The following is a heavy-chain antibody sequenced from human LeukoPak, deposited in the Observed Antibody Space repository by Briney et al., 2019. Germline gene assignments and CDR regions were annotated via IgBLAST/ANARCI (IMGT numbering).Heavy chain of an antibody. Sequence: GGSLRLSCAASGFTFSDYYMSWIRQAPGKGLEWVSYISSGGSTIYYADSVKGRFTISRDNAKNSLYLQMNSLRAEDTAVYYCAREETRYSCYDPTPNKAFDIWGQGTMVTVSS. CDR1: GFTFSDYY. CDR2: ISSGGSTI. CDR3: AREETRYSCYDPTPNKAFDI. D-gene: IGHD5-12*01. V-gene: IGHV3-11*01. J-gene: IGHJ3*02.